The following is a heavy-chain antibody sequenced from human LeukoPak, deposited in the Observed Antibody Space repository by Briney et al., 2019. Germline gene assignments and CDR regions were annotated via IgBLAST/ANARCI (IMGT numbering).Heavy chain of an antibody. CDR2: ISYDGSNK. CDR1: GFTFGSYA. J-gene: IGHJ4*02. Sequence: GALRLSCAASGFTFGSYAMHWVRQAPGQGLEWVAVISYDGSNKYYADSVKGRFTISRDNSKNTLHLQMNSLRAEDTAVYYCARGDFREDLVVDYWGQGTLVTVSS. V-gene: IGHV3-30-3*01. CDR3: ARGDFREDLVVDY. D-gene: IGHD3-3*01.